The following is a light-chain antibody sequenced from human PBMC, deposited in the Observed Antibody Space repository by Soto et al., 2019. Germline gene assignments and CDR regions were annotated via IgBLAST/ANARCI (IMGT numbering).Light chain of an antibody. CDR3: CSYAGTYYV. Sequence: QRPFGTGCTGQSVTNPCNGNSSDVGGYNYVSWYQQHPGKAPKIMIYEVNKRPSGVPDRFWGSKSGNTASLTISGLQAEDEAEYHCCSYAGTYYVFGTGTKVTVL. CDR1: SSDVGGYNY. CDR2: EVN. V-gene: IGLV2-8*01. J-gene: IGLJ1*01.